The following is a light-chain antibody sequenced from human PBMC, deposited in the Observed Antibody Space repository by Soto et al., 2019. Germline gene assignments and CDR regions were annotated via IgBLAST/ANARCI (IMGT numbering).Light chain of an antibody. Sequence: DLQMTQSPSSLSASVGDRVTITCRASQSISSYLNWYQQKPGKAPKLLIYAASSLQSGVPSRFSGSVSGIDFALPISSLQPEDFATYYCQQSYSTPGGHTFGQGTKLEIK. CDR3: QQSYSTPGGHT. CDR2: AAS. J-gene: IGKJ2*01. CDR1: QSISSY. V-gene: IGKV1-39*01.